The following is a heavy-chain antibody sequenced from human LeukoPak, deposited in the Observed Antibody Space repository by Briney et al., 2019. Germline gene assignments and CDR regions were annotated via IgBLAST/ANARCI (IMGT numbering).Heavy chain of an antibody. D-gene: IGHD1-26*01. CDR1: GFTFSSYA. CDR3: ARDLGSYGDY. V-gene: IGHV3-30-3*01. Sequence: QAGGSLRLSCAASGFTFSSYAMHWVRQAPGKGLEWVAVISYDGSNKYYADSVKGRFTTSRDNSKNTLYLQMNSLRAEDTAVYYCARDLGSYGDYWGQGTLVTVSS. CDR2: ISYDGSNK. J-gene: IGHJ4*02.